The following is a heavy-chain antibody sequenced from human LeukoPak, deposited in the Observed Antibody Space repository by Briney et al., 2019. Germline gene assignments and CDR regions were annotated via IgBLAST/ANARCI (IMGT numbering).Heavy chain of an antibody. D-gene: IGHD5-24*01. V-gene: IGHV4-59*01. CDR1: GGSISSYY. CDR3: ARDSRVPAGNNHFFDY. J-gene: IGHJ4*02. Sequence: SETLSLTCTVSGGSISSYYWSWIRQPPGKGLEWIGYIHYSGSSGSTNYNPSLKSRVTISVDTSKNQFSLKLSSVTAADTAVYYCARDSRVPAGNNHFFDYWGQGTLVTVSS. CDR2: IHYSGSSGST.